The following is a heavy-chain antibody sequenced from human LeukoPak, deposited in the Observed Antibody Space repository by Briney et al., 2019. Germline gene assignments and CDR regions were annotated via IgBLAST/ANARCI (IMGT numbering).Heavy chain of an antibody. CDR1: GYTFTSYD. CDR2: MNPNSGNT. J-gene: IGHJ4*02. V-gene: IGHV1-8*01. CDR3: ARAHDYSNYDYDY. D-gene: IGHD4-11*01. Sequence: ASVKVSCKASGYTFTSYDINWVRQATGQGLEWMGWMNPNSGNTGNAQKFQGRVTMTRNTSISTAYMELSSLRSEDTAVYYCARAHDYSNYDYDYWGQGTLVTVSS.